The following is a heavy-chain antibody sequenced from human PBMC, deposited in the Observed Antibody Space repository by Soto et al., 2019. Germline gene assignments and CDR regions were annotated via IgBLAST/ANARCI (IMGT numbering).Heavy chain of an antibody. J-gene: IGHJ4*02. D-gene: IGHD7-27*01. CDR2: MSYDGSNK. CDR3: AKEGWGTGHFDY. Sequence: GGSLRLSCAASGFIFRNYGMHWVRQAPGKGLEWVAVMSYDGSNKKYADSVKGRFAISRDNSKNTLYLRMNSLRVEDTAVYYCAKEGWGTGHFDYWGQGTLVTVSS. CDR1: GFIFRNYG. V-gene: IGHV3-30*18.